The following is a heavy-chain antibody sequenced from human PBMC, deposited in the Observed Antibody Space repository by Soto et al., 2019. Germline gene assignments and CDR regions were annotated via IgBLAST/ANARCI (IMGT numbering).Heavy chain of an antibody. CDR3: AKTSAEYYYYGMDV. CDR1: GFTFDDYT. J-gene: IGHJ6*02. Sequence: EVQLVESGGVVVQPGGSLRLSCAASGFTFDDYTMHWVRQAPGQGLEWVSLISWDGGSTYYADSVKGRFTISRDNSKNSLYLQMNSLRTEDTALYYCAKTSAEYYYYGMDVWGQGTTVTVSS. CDR2: ISWDGGST. V-gene: IGHV3-43*01.